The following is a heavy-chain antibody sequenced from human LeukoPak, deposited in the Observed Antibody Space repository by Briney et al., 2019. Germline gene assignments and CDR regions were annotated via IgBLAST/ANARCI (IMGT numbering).Heavy chain of an antibody. Sequence: GRSLRLSCAASGFTFSSYGMHWVRQAPGKGLEWVAAISYDGSNKYYADSVKGRFTISRDNSKNTLYLQMNSLRAEDTAVYYCAKGDAFDIWGQGTMVTVSS. CDR1: GFTFSSYG. V-gene: IGHV3-30*18. CDR3: AKGDAFDI. J-gene: IGHJ3*02. CDR2: ISYDGSNK.